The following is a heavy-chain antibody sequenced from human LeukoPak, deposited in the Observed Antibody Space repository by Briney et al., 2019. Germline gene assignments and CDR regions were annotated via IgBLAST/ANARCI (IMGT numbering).Heavy chain of an antibody. V-gene: IGHV3-30*03. Sequence: PGGSLRLSCAASGXAFSNYGVHWVRQAPGQGLESVVVISFDGTNKYYADSLKGRFTISRDNSKNTVYLQMNSLRPEDTAVYYCARDGGLATIVRGIIIMSVGDFWGQGALVTVST. CDR1: GXAFSNYG. CDR2: ISFDGTNK. J-gene: IGHJ4*02. CDR3: ARDGGLATIVRGIIIMSVGDF. D-gene: IGHD3-10*01.